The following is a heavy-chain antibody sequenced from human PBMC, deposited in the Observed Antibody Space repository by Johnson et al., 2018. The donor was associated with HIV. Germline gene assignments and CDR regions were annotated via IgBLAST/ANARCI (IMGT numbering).Heavy chain of an antibody. J-gene: IGHJ3*02. CDR3: AKGGYSSSYLDAFDI. CDR1: GFTFSSYG. V-gene: IGHV3-33*05. D-gene: IGHD6-13*01. Sequence: QVQLVESGGGVVQPGRSLRLSCAASGFTFSSYGMHWVRQSPGKGLEWVAVISYDGSNKYYADSVKGRFTISRDNSKNTLYLQMNSLRAEDTAVYYCAKGGYSSSYLDAFDIWGQGTMVTVSS. CDR2: ISYDGSNK.